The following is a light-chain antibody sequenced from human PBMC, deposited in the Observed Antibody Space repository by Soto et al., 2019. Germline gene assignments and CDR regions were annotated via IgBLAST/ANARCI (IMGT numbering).Light chain of an antibody. V-gene: IGKV1-5*03. J-gene: IGKJ1*01. CDR1: QSISSW. Sequence: DIQMTQSPSTLSASVGDRVTITCRASQSISSWLAWYQQKPGKAPKLLIYKASSLESGVPSRFSGSGSGTDFTLTISSMQPDDFATYYCQQYNSLWTFDQGTKVEIK. CDR3: QQYNSLWT. CDR2: KAS.